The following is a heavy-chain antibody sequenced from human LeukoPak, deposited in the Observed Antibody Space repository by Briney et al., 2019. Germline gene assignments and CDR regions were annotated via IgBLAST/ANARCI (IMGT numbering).Heavy chain of an antibody. CDR3: ARESGTTALLRRDYYYYYMDV. CDR1: GGSISSYY. V-gene: IGHV4-59*01. D-gene: IGHD1-7*01. J-gene: IGHJ6*03. Sequence: SETLSLTCTVSGGSISSYYWSWIRQPPGKGLEWIGYIYSSGSINYNPSLKSRVTISVDTSKNQFSLKLSSVTAADTAVYYCARESGTTALLRRDYYYYYMDVWGKGTTVTVSS. CDR2: IYSSGSI.